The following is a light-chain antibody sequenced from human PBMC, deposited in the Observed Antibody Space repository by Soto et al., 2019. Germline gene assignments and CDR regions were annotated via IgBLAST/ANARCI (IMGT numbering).Light chain of an antibody. V-gene: IGLV2-14*01. J-gene: IGLJ1*01. CDR1: SSDVGGYNY. CDR2: DVS. Sequence: QLVLTQPASVSGSPGQSITISCTGTSSDVGGYNYVSWYQQHPGKAPKLMIYDVSNRPSGVSNRFSGSKSGNTASLTISGLQAEDEADYYCSSYTSSSTLLYVFGTGTKLIVL. CDR3: SSYTSSSTLLYV.